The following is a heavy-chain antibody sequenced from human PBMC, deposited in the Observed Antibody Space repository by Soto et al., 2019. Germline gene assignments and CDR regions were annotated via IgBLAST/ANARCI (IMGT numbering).Heavy chain of an antibody. CDR1: GGSFSGYY. CDR2: INHSGST. CDR3: ASKGELLLSYFDYYGMDV. Sequence: SETLSLTCAVYGGSFSGYYWSWIRQPPGKGLEWIGEINHSGSTNYSPSLKSRVTISVDTSKNQFSLKLSSVTAADTAVYYCASKGELLLSYFDYYGMDVWGQGTTVTVSS. V-gene: IGHV4-34*01. J-gene: IGHJ6*02. D-gene: IGHD1-26*01.